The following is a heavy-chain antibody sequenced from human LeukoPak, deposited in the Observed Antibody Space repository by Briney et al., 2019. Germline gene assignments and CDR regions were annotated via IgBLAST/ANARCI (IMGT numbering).Heavy chain of an antibody. V-gene: IGHV3-64*01. CDR1: GFTFRDYD. Sequence: QTGGSLRLSCAASGFTFRDYDMHWVRQAPGKGLEYVSAISSNGGSTYYANSVKGRFTISRDNSKNTLYLQMGSLRAEDMAVYYCARGFELEAASDAFDIWGQGTMVTVSS. J-gene: IGHJ3*02. CDR2: ISSNGGST. D-gene: IGHD6-13*01. CDR3: ARGFELEAASDAFDI.